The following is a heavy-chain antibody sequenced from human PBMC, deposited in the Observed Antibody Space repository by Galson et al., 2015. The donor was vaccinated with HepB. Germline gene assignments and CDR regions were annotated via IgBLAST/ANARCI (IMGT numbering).Heavy chain of an antibody. CDR3: TTAYLASGWYRGGLFGY. CDR1: GFTFSNAW. J-gene: IGHJ4*02. Sequence: SLRLSCAASGFTFSNAWMIWVRQVPGKGLEWVGRIKSKTDGGTTDYASPVKGRFTISRDDSKNTLHQQMNSLKTEDTAIYYCTTAYLASGWYRGGLFGYWGQGTLVTASS. D-gene: IGHD6-19*01. CDR2: IKSKTDGGTT. V-gene: IGHV3-15*01.